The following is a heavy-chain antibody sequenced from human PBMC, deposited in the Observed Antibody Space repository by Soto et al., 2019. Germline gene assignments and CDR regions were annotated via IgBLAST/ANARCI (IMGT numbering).Heavy chain of an antibody. CDR1: GFTFSTYA. CDR2: IANSGGST. J-gene: IGHJ4*02. D-gene: IGHD6-13*01. Sequence: EVQLLESGGDLVQPGGSLRLSCAASGFTFSTYAMSWARQAPGKGLEGVSAIANSGGSTFYTDSVRGRFTISRDNSTNTLYLQMTSLRAEDTAVYYCARRISASGRGWDYWGQGTLVTVSS. CDR3: ARRISASGRGWDY. V-gene: IGHV3-23*01.